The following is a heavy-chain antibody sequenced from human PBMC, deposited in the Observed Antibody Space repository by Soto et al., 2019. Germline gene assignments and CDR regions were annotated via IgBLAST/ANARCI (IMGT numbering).Heavy chain of an antibody. D-gene: IGHD2-2*01. J-gene: IGHJ4*02. CDR3: ARDERGTSTGSNCYYFDY. CDR1: GYTFTRYG. Sequence: QVQLVQSGAEVKEPGASVKVSCKASGYTFTRYGFSWVRQAPGQGLEWMAWTSADNGDTNYAPKLQGRVTLTTDTSTGTAYMELRSLRSDDTAVYYCARDERGTSTGSNCYYFDYWGQGTLVTVSS. V-gene: IGHV1-18*04. CDR2: TSADNGDT.